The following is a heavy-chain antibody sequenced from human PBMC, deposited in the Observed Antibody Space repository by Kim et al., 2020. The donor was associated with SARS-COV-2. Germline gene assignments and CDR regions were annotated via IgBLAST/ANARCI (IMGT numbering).Heavy chain of an antibody. CDR3: AREYCGGDCSKYNWFDP. D-gene: IGHD2-21*01. J-gene: IGHJ5*02. Sequence: ASVKVSCKASGYTFTSYYMHWVRQAPGQGLEWMGIINPSGGSTSYAQKFQGRVTMTRDTSTSTVYMELSSLRSEDTAVYYCAREYCGGDCSKYNWFDPWGQGTLVTVSS. CDR2: INPSGGST. CDR1: GYTFTSYY. V-gene: IGHV1-46*01.